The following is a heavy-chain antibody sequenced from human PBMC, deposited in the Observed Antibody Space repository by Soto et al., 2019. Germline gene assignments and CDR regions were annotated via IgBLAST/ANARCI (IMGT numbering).Heavy chain of an antibody. J-gene: IGHJ3*01. V-gene: IGHV1-69*01. D-gene: IGHD3-16*01. Sequence: QVQLVQSGADVKKPGSSVKVSCKTSGGPFGSSAISWVRQAPAQGLEWMGEIIPVFDKANYAQNFQGRLTITADEPTGTVFIQLSSLRSADTAVYFCARLRRDWGDAFDLWGLGTFVTVSS. CDR3: ARLRRDWGDAFDL. CDR1: GGPFGSSA. CDR2: IIPVFDKA.